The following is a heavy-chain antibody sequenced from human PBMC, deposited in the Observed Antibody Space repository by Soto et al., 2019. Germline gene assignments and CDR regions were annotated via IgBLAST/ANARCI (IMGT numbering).Heavy chain of an antibody. J-gene: IGHJ4*02. D-gene: IGHD2-8*02. CDR2: ISGSGDSA. CDR1: GLTFSTSA. Sequence: GCLRISWASSGLTFSTSAMSLVRQAPGKGLEWVSSISGSGDSAYSADSVKGRFSISRDNSQKTLYLQMNTLRVEDTAVYYCACTLVPFDYWGQGALVTGSS. V-gene: IGHV3-23*01. CDR3: ACTLVPFDY.